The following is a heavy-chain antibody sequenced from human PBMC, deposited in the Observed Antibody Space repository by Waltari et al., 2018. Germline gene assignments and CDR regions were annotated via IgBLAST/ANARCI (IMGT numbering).Heavy chain of an antibody. V-gene: IGHV1-2*02. D-gene: IGHD3-3*02. Sequence: QVQLVQSGAEVKKPGASVKVSCKASGYTFTGYYMHWVRQAPGQGLEWMGWINPNSGGTNSAKKFKGRVTMTRDTSISTAYMELSRLRSDDTAVYYCARALTISSPGAGGYWGQGTLVTVSS. CDR1: GYTFTGYY. CDR2: INPNSGGT. J-gene: IGHJ4*02. CDR3: ARALTISSPGAGGY.